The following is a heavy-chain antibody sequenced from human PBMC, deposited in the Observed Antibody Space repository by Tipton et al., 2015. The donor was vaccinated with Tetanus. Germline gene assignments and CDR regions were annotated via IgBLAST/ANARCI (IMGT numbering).Heavy chain of an antibody. CDR2: ISYDGSNK. CDR3: AKDNGRSGYDYDDY. J-gene: IGHJ4*02. CDR1: GFTFSSYW. D-gene: IGHD5-12*01. Sequence: SLRLSCAASGFTFSSYWMHWVRQAPGKGLVWVAVISYDGSNKYYADSVKGRFTISRDNSKNTLYLQMNSLRAEDTAVYYCAKDNGRSGYDYDDYWGQGTLVTVSS. V-gene: IGHV3-30*18.